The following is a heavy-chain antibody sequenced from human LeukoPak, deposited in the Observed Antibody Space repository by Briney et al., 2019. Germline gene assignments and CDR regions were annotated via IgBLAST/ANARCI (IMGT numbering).Heavy chain of an antibody. CDR3: ARVALGIAVAGHYYYGMDV. V-gene: IGHV6-1*01. CDR2: TYYRSKWYN. J-gene: IGHJ6*02. Sequence: SQTLSLTCAISGDSVSSNSAAWNWIRQSPSRGLEWLGRTYYRSKWYNDYAVSVKSRITINPDTSKNQFSLQLNSVTPEDTAVYYCARVALGIAVAGHYYYGMDVWGQGTTVTVSS. D-gene: IGHD6-19*01. CDR1: GDSVSSNSAA.